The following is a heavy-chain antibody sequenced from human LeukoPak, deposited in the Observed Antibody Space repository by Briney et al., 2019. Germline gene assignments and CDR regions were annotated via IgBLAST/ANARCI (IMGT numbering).Heavy chain of an antibody. D-gene: IGHD5-12*01. CDR3: AREPTSGREPTSGRPLDY. Sequence: PSETLSLTCTVSGASISDYFWSCVRQPAGKGVEWIGRIYSSGANNYNPSLKSRITLSLDTTKNHFSLNLTSVTAADTAVYYCAREPTSGREPTSGRPLDYWGQGTLVTVSS. CDR2: IYSSGAN. V-gene: IGHV4-4*07. J-gene: IGHJ4*02. CDR1: GASISDYF.